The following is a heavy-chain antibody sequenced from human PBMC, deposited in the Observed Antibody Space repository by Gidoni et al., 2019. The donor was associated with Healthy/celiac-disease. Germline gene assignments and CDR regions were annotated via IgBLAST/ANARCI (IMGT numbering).Heavy chain of an antibody. J-gene: IGHJ5*02. D-gene: IGHD3-3*01. Sequence: QVQLVESGGGVVQPGRSLRLSCAASGFTFSSYGMHWVRQAPGKGLEWVAVIWYDGSNKYYADSVKGRFTIARDNSKNTLYLQMNSLRAEDTAVYYCARDRDFWSGYYFWFDPWGQGTLVTVSS. V-gene: IGHV3-33*01. CDR1: GFTFSSYG. CDR2: IWYDGSNK. CDR3: ARDRDFWSGYYFWFDP.